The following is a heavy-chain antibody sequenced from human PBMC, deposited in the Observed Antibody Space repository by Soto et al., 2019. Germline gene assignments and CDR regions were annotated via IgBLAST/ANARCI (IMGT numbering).Heavy chain of an antibody. CDR1: GFTFSSYG. V-gene: IGHV3-33*01. J-gene: IGHJ4*02. CDR2: IWYDGSNK. Sequence: QVQLVESGGGVVQPGRSLRLSCAASGFTFSSYGMHWVRQAPGKGLEWVAVIWYDGSNKYYADSVKGRFTISRDNSKNTLYLQMNSLRDEDTAVYYCARARGEGATGISGYWGQGTLVTVSS. CDR3: ARARGEGATGISGY. D-gene: IGHD1-26*01.